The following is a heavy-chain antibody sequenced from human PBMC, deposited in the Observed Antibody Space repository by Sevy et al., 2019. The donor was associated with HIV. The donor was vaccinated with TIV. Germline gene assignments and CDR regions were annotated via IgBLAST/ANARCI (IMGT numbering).Heavy chain of an antibody. J-gene: IGHJ4*02. D-gene: IGHD6-13*01. CDR1: GGSINNCF. V-gene: IGHV4-59*01. CDR2: IYYSGST. Sequence: SETLSLTCTVSGGSINNCFWSWIRQPPGKGLEWIGYIYYSGSTNYNPSLKSRVTISVDTSKNQLSLKLSSVTAADTAVYYCARESIGAVGDFDYWGQGTLVTVSS. CDR3: ARESIGAVGDFDY.